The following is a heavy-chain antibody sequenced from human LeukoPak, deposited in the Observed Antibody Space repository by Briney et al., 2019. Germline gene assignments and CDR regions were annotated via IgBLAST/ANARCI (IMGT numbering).Heavy chain of an antibody. J-gene: IGHJ4*02. V-gene: IGHV3-23*01. CDR3: AKPDMGYWAIKY. CDR2: ISGSGGST. CDR1: TFTFSSFT. D-gene: IGHD1-26*01. Sequence: GGSLRLSCAASTFTFSSFTMSWVRQAPGKGLEWVSGISGSGGSTYYADSVRDRFTISRDNSKNTLFLQMNSLRAEDTAIYYCAKPDMGYWAIKYWGQGTLVTVSS.